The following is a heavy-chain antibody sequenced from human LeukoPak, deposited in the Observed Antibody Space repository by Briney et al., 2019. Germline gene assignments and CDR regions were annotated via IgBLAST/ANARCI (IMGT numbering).Heavy chain of an antibody. Sequence: ASVKVSCKASGGTFSSYAITWVRQAPGQGLEWMGEIIPIFGTANYAQKFQGRVTITADKSTSTAYMELSSLRSDDTAVYYCASRRDGYNYGNYYFDYWAREPWSPSPQ. J-gene: IGHJ4*02. D-gene: IGHD5-24*01. CDR3: ASRRDGYNYGNYYFDY. CDR2: IIPIFGTA. CDR1: GGTFSSYA. V-gene: IGHV1-69*06.